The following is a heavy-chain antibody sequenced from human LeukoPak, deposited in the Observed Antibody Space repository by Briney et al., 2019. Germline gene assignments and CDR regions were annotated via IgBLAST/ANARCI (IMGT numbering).Heavy chain of an antibody. Sequence: SETLSLTCTVSGGSISSGSYYWSWIRQPAGKGLEWIGRIYTSGSTNYNPSLKSRVTISVDTSKNQFSLKLSSVTAADTAVYYCARVSYCSSTSCYGFDDYWGQGTLVTVSS. CDR3: ARVSYCSSTSCYGFDDY. V-gene: IGHV4-61*02. D-gene: IGHD2-2*01. J-gene: IGHJ4*02. CDR1: GGSISSGSYY. CDR2: IYTSGST.